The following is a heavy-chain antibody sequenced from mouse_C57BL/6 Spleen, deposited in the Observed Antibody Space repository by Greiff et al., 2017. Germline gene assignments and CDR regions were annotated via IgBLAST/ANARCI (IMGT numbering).Heavy chain of an antibody. CDR3: ARGGGFYWYFDV. Sequence: VQLKESGGGLVKPGGSLKLSCAASGFTFSSYAMSWVRQTPEKRLEWVATISDGGSYTYYPDNVKGRFTISRDNAKNNLYLQMSHLKSEDTAMYYWARGGGFYWYFDVWGTGTTVTVSS. CDR2: ISDGGSYT. V-gene: IGHV5-4*01. J-gene: IGHJ1*03. D-gene: IGHD3-1*01. CDR1: GFTFSSYA.